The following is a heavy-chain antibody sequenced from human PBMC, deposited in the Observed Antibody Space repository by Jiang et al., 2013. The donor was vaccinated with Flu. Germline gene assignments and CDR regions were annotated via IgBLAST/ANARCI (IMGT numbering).Heavy chain of an antibody. CDR3: ARPSYGSGSSDFDY. CDR2: IYYSGST. D-gene: IGHD3-10*01. V-gene: IGHV4-39*01. J-gene: IGHJ4*02. Sequence: GPGLVKPSETLSLTCTVSGGSISSSSYYWGWIRQPPGKGLEWIGSIYYSGSTHYNPSLKSRVTISVDTSKNQFSLKLSSVTAADTAVYYCARPSYGSGSSDFDYWGRGTLVTVSS. CDR1: GGSISSSSYY.